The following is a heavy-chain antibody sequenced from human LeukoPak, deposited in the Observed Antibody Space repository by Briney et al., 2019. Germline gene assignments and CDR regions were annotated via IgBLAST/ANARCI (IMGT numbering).Heavy chain of an antibody. V-gene: IGHV4-34*01. J-gene: IGHJ4*02. CDR2: INHSGST. CDR1: GGSFSGYY. D-gene: IGHD3-10*01. CDR3: ARRATNSGITMVRGVIVAANNHHFDY. Sequence: SETLSLTCAVYGGSFSGYYWSWIRQPPGKGLEWIGEINHSGSTNYNPSLKSRVTISVDTSKNQFSLKLSSVTAADTAVYYCARRATNSGITMVRGVIVAANNHHFDYWGQGTLVTVSS.